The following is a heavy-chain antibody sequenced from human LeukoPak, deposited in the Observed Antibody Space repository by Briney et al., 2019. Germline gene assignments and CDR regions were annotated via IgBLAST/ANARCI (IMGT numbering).Heavy chain of an antibody. J-gene: IGHJ4*02. CDR3: GRRGCSSTSCHLDY. CDR2: IKQDGSEK. V-gene: IGHV3-7*03. Sequence: GGSLRLSCAASGFTFSSYWMSWVRQAPGKGLGWVANIKQDGSEKYYVDSVKGRFTISRDNAKNSLYLQMNSLRAEDTAVYYCGRRGCSSTSCHLDYWGQGTLVTVSS. D-gene: IGHD2-2*01. CDR1: GFTFSSYW.